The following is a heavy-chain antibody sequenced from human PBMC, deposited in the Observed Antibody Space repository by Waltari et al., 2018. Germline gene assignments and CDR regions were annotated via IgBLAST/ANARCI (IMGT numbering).Heavy chain of an antibody. CDR2: ISSSSSTI. CDR1: GFTFSSYS. D-gene: IGHD6-13*01. J-gene: IGHJ3*02. Sequence: EVQLVESGGGLVQPGGSLRLSCAASGFTFSSYSMNWVRQAPGKGREWVSYISSSSSTIYYADSVKGRCTISRDNAKNSLYLQMNSLGAEDTAVYYCAKDPRVAVAAAKAYDAFDIWGQGTMVTVSS. V-gene: IGHV3-48*01. CDR3: AKDPRVAVAAAKAYDAFDI.